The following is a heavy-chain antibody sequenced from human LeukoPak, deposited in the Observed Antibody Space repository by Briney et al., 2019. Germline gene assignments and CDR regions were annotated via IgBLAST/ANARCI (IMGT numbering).Heavy chain of an antibody. CDR2: ISSYSGTI. D-gene: IGHD2-8*01. CDR1: GLTFSFYS. Sequence: WGSLRLSCAASGLTFSFYSMNWVRQAPGKGLEWVSYISSYSGTIKYADSAKGRFTISRDNAKNSLYLQMNSLRAEDTAVYYCARDQGGMVSYWGQGTLVTVSS. J-gene: IGHJ4*02. CDR3: ARDQGGMVSY. V-gene: IGHV3-48*01.